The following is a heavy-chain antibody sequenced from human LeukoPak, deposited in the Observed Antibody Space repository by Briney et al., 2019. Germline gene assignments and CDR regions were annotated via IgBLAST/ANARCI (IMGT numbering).Heavy chain of an antibody. J-gene: IGHJ5*02. CDR3: ARGGQPLLFGWFDP. V-gene: IGHV4-34*01. D-gene: IGHD2-21*02. Sequence: SETLSLTCAVYGGSFSGYYWSWIRQPPGKGLEWIGGINHSGSTNYNPSLKSRLPISVDTSKYQFSLKLSSVPAADTAVYYCARGGQPLLFGWFDPWGQGTLVTVSS. CDR1: GGSFSGYY. CDR2: INHSGST.